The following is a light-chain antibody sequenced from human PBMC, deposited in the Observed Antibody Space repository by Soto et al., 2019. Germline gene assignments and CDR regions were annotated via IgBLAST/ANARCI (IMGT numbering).Light chain of an antibody. Sequence: QSVLTQPPSASGTPGQRVTISCSGSSSNIGSNTVNWYQQLPGTAPKLLIYSNNQRPSGVPDLFSGSKSGTSASLAISGLQSEDEADYYCAAWDDSLNGPGYVFGTGTKLTVL. J-gene: IGLJ1*01. CDR1: SSNIGSNT. V-gene: IGLV1-44*01. CDR3: AAWDDSLNGPGYV. CDR2: SNN.